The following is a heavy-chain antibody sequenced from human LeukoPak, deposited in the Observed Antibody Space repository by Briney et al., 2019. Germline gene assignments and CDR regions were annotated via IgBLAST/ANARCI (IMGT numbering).Heavy chain of an antibody. J-gene: IGHJ5*02. CDR1: GYTFTSYA. V-gene: IGHV1-8*02. CDR3: AREYCSGSSCPGGWWFDP. D-gene: IGHD2-15*01. CDR2: MNANSGNT. Sequence: ASVKVSCKASGYTFTSYAMHWVRQAPGQRLEWMGWMNANSGNTGYAQKFQGRVSMTRNTSIRTAYMELSSLRSEDTAVYYCAREYCSGSSCPGGWWFDPWGQGTLVTVSS.